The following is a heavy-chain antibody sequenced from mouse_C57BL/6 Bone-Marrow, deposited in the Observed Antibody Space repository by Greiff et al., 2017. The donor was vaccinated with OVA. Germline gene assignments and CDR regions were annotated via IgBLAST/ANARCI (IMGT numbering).Heavy chain of an antibody. Sequence: QVHVKQSGAELAKPGASVKLSCKASGYTFTSYWMHWVKQRPGQGLEWIGYINPTGGYTKYNQKLKDKATLTAYKSSSTAYMHLSRLTYEDSAVFYCEKKGHYYGSSYYAMDDWGQGTSVTVSS. D-gene: IGHD1-1*01. J-gene: IGHJ4*01. CDR1: GYTFTSYW. CDR3: EKKGHYYGSSYYAMDD. V-gene: IGHV1-7*01. CDR2: INPTGGYT.